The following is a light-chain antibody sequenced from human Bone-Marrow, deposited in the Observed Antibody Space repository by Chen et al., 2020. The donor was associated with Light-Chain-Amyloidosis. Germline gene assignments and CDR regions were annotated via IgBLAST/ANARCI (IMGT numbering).Light chain of an antibody. CDR3: QVWDRSSDRPV. J-gene: IGLJ3*02. Sequence: SYVLTQPSAGTVAPGQTATIACGGKNIGPTSVHCYQQTTGKAPLLVVYDDRDRPSWLPERLSGSNSGNTATLTISSVEAGDEADYYCQVWDRSSDRPVFGGVTKLSVL. V-gene: IGLV3-21*02. CDR2: DDR. CDR1: NIGPTS.